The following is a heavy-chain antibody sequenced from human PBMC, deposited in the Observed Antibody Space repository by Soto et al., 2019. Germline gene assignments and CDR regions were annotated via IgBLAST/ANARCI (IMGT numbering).Heavy chain of an antibody. CDR3: AASSGGMLPK. CDR1: GGSISSYSISTYY. V-gene: IGHV4-61*01. J-gene: IGHJ4*02. CDR2: IYYSGTT. D-gene: IGHD3-16*01. Sequence: PSETLSLTCSVSGGSISSYSISTYYWNWIRQPPGKGLEWIGYIYYSGTTNYNPSLKSRVTISLDTSKNQFSLKLSSVTAADTAVYYCAASSGGMLPKWGKGTLVTVSS.